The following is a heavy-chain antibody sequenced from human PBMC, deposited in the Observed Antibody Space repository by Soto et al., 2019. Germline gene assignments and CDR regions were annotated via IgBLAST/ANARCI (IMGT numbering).Heavy chain of an antibody. CDR3: ARGGIDYRNWFDP. D-gene: IGHD4-4*01. J-gene: IGHJ5*02. CDR2: ISSSSSYI. Sequence: VGSLRLSCAASGFTFSSYSMNWVRQAPGKGLEWVSSISSSSSYIYYADSVKGRFTISRDNAKNSLYLQMNSLRAEDTAVYYCARGGIDYRNWFDPWGQGTLVTVSS. V-gene: IGHV3-21*01. CDR1: GFTFSSYS.